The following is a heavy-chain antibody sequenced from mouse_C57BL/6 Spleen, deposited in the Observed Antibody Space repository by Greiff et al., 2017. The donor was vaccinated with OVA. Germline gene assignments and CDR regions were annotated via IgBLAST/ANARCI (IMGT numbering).Heavy chain of an antibody. CDR2: IYPGDGDT. D-gene: IGHD2-5*01. CDR1: GYAFSSSW. V-gene: IGHV1-82*01. CDR3: ARYSNYPNYYAMDY. J-gene: IGHJ4*01. Sequence: VQGVESGPELVKPGASVKISCKASGYAFSSSWMNWVKQRPGKGLEWIGRIYPGDGDTNYNGKFKGKATLTADKSSSTAYMQLSSLTSEDSAVYFCARYSNYPNYYAMDYWGQGTSVTVSS.